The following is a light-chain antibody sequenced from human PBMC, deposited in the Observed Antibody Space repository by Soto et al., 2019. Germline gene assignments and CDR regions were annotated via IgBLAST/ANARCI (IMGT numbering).Light chain of an antibody. J-gene: IGKJ4*01. CDR1: QDINNC. Sequence: LSASGGDRVTITCQASQDINNCLNWYHQKPGKAPKLLIYAASSLQSGVPSRFSGSGSGTDFTLNISSLQPEDFATYYCQQSYSTPLTFGGGTKVDIK. V-gene: IGKV1-39*01. CDR3: QQSYSTPLT. CDR2: AAS.